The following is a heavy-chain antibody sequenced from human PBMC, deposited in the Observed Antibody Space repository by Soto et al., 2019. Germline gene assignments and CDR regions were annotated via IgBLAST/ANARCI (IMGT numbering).Heavy chain of an antibody. Sequence: SETLSLTCAFSGGSISSGGYSLSWIRQPPGKGLELIGYIYHSASTYYNPSLKSRVTISVDRSKNQLSLKLSSVTAADTAVYYCTWGVSMCAAWGRGTLVTVSS. CDR1: GGSISSGGYS. J-gene: IGHJ4*02. CDR3: TWGVSMCAA. CDR2: IYHSAST. D-gene: IGHD2-8*01. V-gene: IGHV4-30-2*01.